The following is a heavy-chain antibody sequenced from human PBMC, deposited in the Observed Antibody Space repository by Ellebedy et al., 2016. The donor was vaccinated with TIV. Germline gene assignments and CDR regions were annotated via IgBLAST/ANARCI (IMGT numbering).Heavy chain of an antibody. D-gene: IGHD6-19*01. J-gene: IGHJ4*02. Sequence: GGSLRLSCAASGFTVSSNYMSWVRQAPGRGLEWVSTIYSGGGTYYAGSVKGRFTISRDNSKNTLYLQMNSLRAEDTAVYYCAGGISVAGTSLGFWGQGTLVTVSS. CDR2: IYSGGGT. CDR1: GFTVSSNY. V-gene: IGHV3-53*01. CDR3: AGGISVAGTSLGF.